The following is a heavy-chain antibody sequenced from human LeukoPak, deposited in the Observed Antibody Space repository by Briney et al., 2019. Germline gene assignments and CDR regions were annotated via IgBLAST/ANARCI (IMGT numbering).Heavy chain of an antibody. D-gene: IGHD3-10*01. V-gene: IGHV3-33*07. Sequence: GGSLRLSCGASGFTFRSYGMYWVRQAPGKGLEWVAVIWYDGTKEYYADSVKGRFGISRDNSKNTLFLQMNSLRAEDTAVYYCARVRGRNYGSGSYAGLDVWGKGTTVTVSS. CDR3: ARVRGRNYGSGSYAGLDV. CDR1: GFTFRSYG. CDR2: IWYDGTKE. J-gene: IGHJ6*04.